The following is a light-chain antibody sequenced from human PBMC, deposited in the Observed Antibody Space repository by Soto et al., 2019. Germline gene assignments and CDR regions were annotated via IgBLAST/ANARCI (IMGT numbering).Light chain of an antibody. V-gene: IGKV1-12*01. CDR1: HGVSGW. J-gene: IGKJ3*01. CDR2: SVS. Sequence: IQMTQSPSSVSASGGDTVTLSCQTSHGVSGWLAWYQQKPGKAPTLLIYSVSNLQSGVRSRFSGSGSGTDFSLTITNLHPEDFETYYCQHGNTFPFTFGPGTKV. CDR3: QHGNTFPFT.